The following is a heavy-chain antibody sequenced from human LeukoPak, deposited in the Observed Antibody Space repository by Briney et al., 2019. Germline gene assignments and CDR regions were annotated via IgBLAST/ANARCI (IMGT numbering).Heavy chain of an antibody. CDR3: ARGGDSRNYYYYMDV. Sequence: PGGSLRLSCAASGFTFSSYEMNWVRQAPGKGLEWVSYISSTGNTIFYADSVKGRFTISRDNAKNSPYLQMNSLRAEDTAVYYCARGGDSRNYYYYMDVWGKGTTVTVSS. CDR1: GFTFSSYE. V-gene: IGHV3-48*03. CDR2: ISSTGNTI. J-gene: IGHJ6*03. D-gene: IGHD2-21*02.